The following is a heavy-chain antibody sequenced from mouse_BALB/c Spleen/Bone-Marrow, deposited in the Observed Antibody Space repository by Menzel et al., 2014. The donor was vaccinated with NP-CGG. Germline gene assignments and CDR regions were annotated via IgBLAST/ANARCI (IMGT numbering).Heavy chain of an antibody. V-gene: IGHV1-14*01. J-gene: IGHJ2*01. CDR3: AKGDNYRYDFDY. D-gene: IGHD2-14*01. Sequence: VQLKDSGPELVKPGASVKMSCKASGYTLGSYVMHWVKQKPGQGLEWIGYINPYNDGTKYNEKFKGKATLTSDKSSSTAYMELSSLTSEDSAVYYCAKGDNYRYDFDYWGQGTTLTVSS. CDR1: GYTLGSYV. CDR2: INPYNDGT.